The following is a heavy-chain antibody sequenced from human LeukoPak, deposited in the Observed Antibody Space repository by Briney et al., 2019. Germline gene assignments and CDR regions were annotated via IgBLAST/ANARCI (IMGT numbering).Heavy chain of an antibody. CDR1: GFTFSSNS. Sequence: PGGSLRLSCAASGFTFSSNSMNWVRQAPGKGLEWASYISSSSSTIYYADSVKGRFTISRDNAKNSLYLQMNSLRDEDTAVYYCASYDYVWGSYRFFDSWGQGTLVTVSS. CDR3: ASYDYVWGSYRFFDS. CDR2: ISSSSSTI. J-gene: IGHJ4*02. D-gene: IGHD3-16*02. V-gene: IGHV3-48*02.